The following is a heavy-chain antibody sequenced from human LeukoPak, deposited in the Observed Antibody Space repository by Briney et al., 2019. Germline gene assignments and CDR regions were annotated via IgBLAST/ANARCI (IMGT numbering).Heavy chain of an antibody. CDR2: IKPDGSEK. CDR3: ARGDFESGTYNDAFDI. Sequence: PGGSLRLSCAATGFTFSSYSMNWVRQAPGKGLEWVANIKPDGSEKFSVDSVKGRFTISRDNAKNSLYLQMNSLRVDDTAVYYCARGDFESGTYNDAFDIWGQGTMVTVS. V-gene: IGHV3-7*01. J-gene: IGHJ3*02. D-gene: IGHD1-26*01. CDR1: GFTFSSYS.